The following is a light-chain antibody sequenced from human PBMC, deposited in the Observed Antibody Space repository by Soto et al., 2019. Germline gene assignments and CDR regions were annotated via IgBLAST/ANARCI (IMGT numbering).Light chain of an antibody. CDR1: SSDVGDFNY. J-gene: IGLJ1*01. CDR3: CSYAGSIAV. Sequence: QSALTQPRSVSGSPGQSVTISCTGTSSDVGDFNYVSWYQQHPGKAPKLMIYDVSKRPSGVPDRFSGSKSGNTASLTISGLQAEDEADYYCCSYAGSIAVFGNGTKLTVL. V-gene: IGLV2-11*01. CDR2: DVS.